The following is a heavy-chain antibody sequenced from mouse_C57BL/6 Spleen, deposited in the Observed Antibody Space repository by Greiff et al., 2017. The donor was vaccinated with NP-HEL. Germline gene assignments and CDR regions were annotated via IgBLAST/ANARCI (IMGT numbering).Heavy chain of an antibody. D-gene: IGHD2-1*01. J-gene: IGHJ3*01. CDR3: ARSTREFAY. CDR1: GYAFTNYL. CDR2: INPGSGGT. V-gene: IGHV1-54*01. Sequence: QVQLQQSGAELVRPGTSVKVSCKASGYAFTNYLIEWVKQRPGQGLEWIGVINPGSGGTNYNEKFKGKATLTADKSSSTAYMQLSSLTSEDSAVYFCARSTREFAYWGQGTLVTVSA.